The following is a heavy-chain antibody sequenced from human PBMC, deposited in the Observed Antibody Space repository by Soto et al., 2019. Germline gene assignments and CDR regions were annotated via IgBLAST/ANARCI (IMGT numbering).Heavy chain of an antibody. J-gene: IGHJ6*02. V-gene: IGHV3-30*18. D-gene: IGHD4-17*01. CDR1: EFTFSRYG. Sequence: QVQLVESGGGVVQPGRSLRLSCAASEFTFSRYGMHWVRQAPGKGLEWVTVISYDGSNEYYADSVKGRFSISRDNSRNTLFLQMNSLRPEDTAVYYCAKDGADYGDPSYGMDVWGQGTTVTVSS. CDR2: ISYDGSNE. CDR3: AKDGADYGDPSYGMDV.